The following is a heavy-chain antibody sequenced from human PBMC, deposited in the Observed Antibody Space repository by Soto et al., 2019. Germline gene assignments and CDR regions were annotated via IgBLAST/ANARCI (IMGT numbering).Heavy chain of an antibody. D-gene: IGHD4-17*01. V-gene: IGHV3-33*01. CDR2: IWYDGSNK. CDR1: GFTFSSYG. J-gene: IGHJ6*03. CDR3: ARDERLIYGDYVGYEINYYYYYMDV. Sequence: GGSLRLSCAASGFTFSSYGMHWVRQAPGKGLEWVAVIWYDGSNKYYADSVKGRFTISRDNSKNTLYLQMNSLRAEDTAVYYCARDERLIYGDYVGYEINYYYYYMDVWGKGTTVTVSS.